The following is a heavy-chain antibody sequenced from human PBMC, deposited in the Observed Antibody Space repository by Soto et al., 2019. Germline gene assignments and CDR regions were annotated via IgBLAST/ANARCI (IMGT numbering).Heavy chain of an antibody. CDR1: GYSFTSNW. Sequence: EVQLVQSGAEVKKPGESLKISCKGSGYSFTSNWIAWVRQMPGKGLEWMGIIYPGDSVTRYSPSFQGQVTISFDKSINTDYLQWNSLKASDSAMYYCATRSVITLHDAFDIWGQGTMVTVSS. CDR2: IYPGDSVT. V-gene: IGHV5-51*03. D-gene: IGHD2-21*01. J-gene: IGHJ3*02. CDR3: ATRSVITLHDAFDI.